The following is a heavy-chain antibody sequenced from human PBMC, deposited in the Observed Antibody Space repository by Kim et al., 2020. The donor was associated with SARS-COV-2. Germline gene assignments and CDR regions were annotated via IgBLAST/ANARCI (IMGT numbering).Heavy chain of an antibody. CDR1: GYTFTSYG. CDR2: ISAYNGNT. Sequence: ASVKVSCKASGYTFTSYGISWVRQAPGQGLEWMGWISAYNGNTNYAQKLQGRVTMTTDTSTSTAYMELRSLRSDDTAVYYCARDQSRSIAVAGTEYGMDVWGQGTTVTVSS. V-gene: IGHV1-18*01. CDR3: ARDQSRSIAVAGTEYGMDV. J-gene: IGHJ6*02. D-gene: IGHD6-19*01.